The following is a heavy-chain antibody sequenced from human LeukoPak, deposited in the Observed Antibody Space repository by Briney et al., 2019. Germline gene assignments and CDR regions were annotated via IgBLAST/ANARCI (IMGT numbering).Heavy chain of an antibody. J-gene: IGHJ4*02. CDR1: GDSITNYY. CDR3: ARQDKSPAGDY. Sequence: SETLSLTCIVSGDSITNYYWSWIRQPPGKGLEWIGCVHYSGSTNYNPSLKSRVTISLDTPKNQFSLKMSSVTAADTAVYYCARQDKSPAGDYWGQGTLVTVSS. CDR2: VHYSGST. V-gene: IGHV4-59*12. D-gene: IGHD2-2*01.